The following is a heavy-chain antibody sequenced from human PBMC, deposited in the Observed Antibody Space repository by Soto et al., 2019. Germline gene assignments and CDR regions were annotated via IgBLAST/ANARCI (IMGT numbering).Heavy chain of an antibody. CDR3: ARSIVVVTALDY. D-gene: IGHD2-21*02. V-gene: IGHV1-3*01. CDR2: INAGNGNT. Sequence: ASVKVSCKASGYTFTGYAMHWVRQAPGQRLEWMGWINAGNGNTKYSQKLQGRVTITRDTSASTAYMELSSLRSEDTAVYYCARSIVVVTALDYWGQGTLVTSPQ. CDR1: GYTFTGYA. J-gene: IGHJ4*02.